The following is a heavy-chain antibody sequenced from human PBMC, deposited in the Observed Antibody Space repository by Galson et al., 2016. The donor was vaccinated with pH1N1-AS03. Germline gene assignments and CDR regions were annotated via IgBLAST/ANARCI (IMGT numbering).Heavy chain of an antibody. D-gene: IGHD2/OR15-2a*01. V-gene: IGHV3-30*04. J-gene: IGHJ4*02. CDR1: GFTLNNYA. CDR2: VSNDGNNK. Sequence: SLRLSCAASGFTLNNYAMNWIRQAPGKGLEWMAAVSNDGNNKWYADSVKGRFTISRDNSKNTLYLQVNSVRAEDTAVYYCARDALLSLPGGIDYWGQGTLVAVSS. CDR3: ARDALLSLPGGIDY.